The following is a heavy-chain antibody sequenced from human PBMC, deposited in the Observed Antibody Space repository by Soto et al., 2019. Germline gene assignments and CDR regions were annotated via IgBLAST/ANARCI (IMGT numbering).Heavy chain of an antibody. CDR3: ARGKGMEENYFYYGMDI. CDR1: GYTFSTYG. D-gene: IGHD3-10*01. Sequence: ASVKVSCKASGYTFSTYGRHWVRQAPGQSLEWMGWLNGGTGQTRYSQRFQDRVIITRDTSASTGYMELRSLRSEDTAVYYCARGKGMEENYFYYGMDIWGQGTTVTVSS. CDR2: LNGGTGQT. J-gene: IGHJ6*02. V-gene: IGHV1-3*01.